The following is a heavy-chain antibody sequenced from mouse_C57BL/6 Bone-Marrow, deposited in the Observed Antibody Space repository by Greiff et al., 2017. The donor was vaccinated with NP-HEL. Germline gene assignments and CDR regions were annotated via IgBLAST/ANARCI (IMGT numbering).Heavy chain of an antibody. CDR2: ISSGSSTI. J-gene: IGHJ3*01. V-gene: IGHV5-17*01. D-gene: IGHD1-1*01. Sequence: EVHLVESGGGLVKPGGSLKLSCAASGFTFSDYGMHWVRQAPEKGLEWVAYISSGSSTIYYADTVKGRFTISRDNAKNTLFLQMTSLRSEDTAMYYCARGCYGSSYYAWFAYWGQGTLVTVSA. CDR1: GFTFSDYG. CDR3: ARGCYGSSYYAWFAY.